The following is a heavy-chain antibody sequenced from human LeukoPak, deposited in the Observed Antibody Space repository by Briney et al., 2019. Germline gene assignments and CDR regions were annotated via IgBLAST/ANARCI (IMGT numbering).Heavy chain of an antibody. CDR2: MYYSGST. D-gene: IGHD3-10*01. V-gene: IGHV4-39*01. Sequence: SVTLSLTCTVSGGSLSSGSYYWGWIRQPPGKGLEWIGSMYYSGSTYYNPSLKSRVTISVDTSKNQFSLKLGSVTAADTAVYYCARLNMVRGVIIYYWGQGTLVTVSS. J-gene: IGHJ4*02. CDR3: ARLNMVRGVIIYY. CDR1: GGSLSSGSYY.